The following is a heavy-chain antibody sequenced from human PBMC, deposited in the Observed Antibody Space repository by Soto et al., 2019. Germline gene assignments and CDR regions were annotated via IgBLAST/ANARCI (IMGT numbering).Heavy chain of an antibody. V-gene: IGHV1-69*01. CDR2: VIPIFGTA. CDR3: AGEGGVVVPGAGVGGY. Sequence: QVQLVQSGAEVKKPGSSVKVSCKASGGTFSSYAISWVRQAPGQGLEWMGGVIPIFGTANYAQKFQGRVTVSADEATSAGYMELSGLRPGDTAVYDCAGEGGVVVPGAGVGGYWGQGTLVTVSS. D-gene: IGHD2-2*01. CDR1: GGTFSSYA. J-gene: IGHJ4*02.